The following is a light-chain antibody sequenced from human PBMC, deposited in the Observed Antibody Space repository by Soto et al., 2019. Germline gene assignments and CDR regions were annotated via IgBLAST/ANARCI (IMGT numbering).Light chain of an antibody. CDR3: HHSGNSHGT. CDR1: QTIGSRY. CDR2: GAS. J-gene: IGKJ1*01. V-gene: IGKV3-20*01. Sequence: EIVLAQSPGTLSLSPGERATRSCRASQTIGSRYLTWYQQKSGQAPRLLIYGASSRATGIPDRFSGSGSGTDFTLTISRLEPEDVAVYYCHHSGNSHGTFGQGTKGEIK.